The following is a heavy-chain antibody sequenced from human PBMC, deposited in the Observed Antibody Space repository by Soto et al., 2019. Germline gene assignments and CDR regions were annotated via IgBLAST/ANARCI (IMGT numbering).Heavy chain of an antibody. J-gene: IGHJ4*02. CDR2: IKSKTDGGTT. V-gene: IGHV3-15*01. D-gene: IGHD3-10*01. CDR3: TTDSSGSGSDFDY. CDR1: GFTFSNAW. Sequence: VGSLRLSCAASGFTFSNAWMSWVRQAPGKGLEWVGRIKSKTDGGTTDYAAPVKGRFTISRDDSKNTLYLQMNSLKTEDTAVYYCTTDSSGSGSDFDYWGQGTLVTVSS.